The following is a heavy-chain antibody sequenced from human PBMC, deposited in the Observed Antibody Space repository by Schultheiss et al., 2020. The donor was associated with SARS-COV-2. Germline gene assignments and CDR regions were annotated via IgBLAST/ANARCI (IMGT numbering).Heavy chain of an antibody. D-gene: IGHD1-26*01. J-gene: IGHJ4*02. Sequence: SQTLSLTCTVSGGSISSYYWSWIRQHPGKGLEWIGYIYYSGSTYYNPSLKSRVTISVDTSKNQFSLKLSSVTAADTAVYYCALTKPNEAPVVGVSNWALEFWGQGALVTVSS. V-gene: IGHV4-59*06. CDR2: IYYSGST. CDR3: ALTKPNEAPVVGVSNWALEF. CDR1: GGSISSYY.